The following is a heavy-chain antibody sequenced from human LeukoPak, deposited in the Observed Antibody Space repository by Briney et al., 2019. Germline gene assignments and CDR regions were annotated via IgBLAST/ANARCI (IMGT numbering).Heavy chain of an antibody. D-gene: IGHD2-8*01. CDR3: VRGTNWAFDF. Sequence: PGGSLRLSCATSGFTFNIYWMQWVRQVPGKGLVWVSRIDSNGGGATYADSVKGRFTISRDNAKNTVYLQMNSLRVEDTAVYYCVRGTNWAFDFWGQGTLVTVSS. CDR1: GFTFNIYW. J-gene: IGHJ4*02. V-gene: IGHV3-74*03. CDR2: IDSNGGGA.